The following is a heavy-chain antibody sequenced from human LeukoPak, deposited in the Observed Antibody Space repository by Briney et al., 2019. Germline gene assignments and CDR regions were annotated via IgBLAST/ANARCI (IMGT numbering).Heavy chain of an antibody. D-gene: IGHD2-8*02. V-gene: IGHV1-24*01. CDR2: FDPEDGET. J-gene: IGHJ3*02. Sequence: GASVKVSCKVSGYTLTELSMHWVRQAPGKGLEWMGGFDPEDGETIYAQKFQGRVTMTEDTSTDTAYMELSSLRSEDTAVYYCATAWSASGGRGAFDIWGQGTMVTVSS. CDR1: GYTLTELS. CDR3: ATAWSASGGRGAFDI.